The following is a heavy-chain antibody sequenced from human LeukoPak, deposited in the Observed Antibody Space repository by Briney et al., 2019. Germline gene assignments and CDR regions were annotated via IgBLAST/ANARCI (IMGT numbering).Heavy chain of an antibody. CDR2: IYHSGST. J-gene: IGHJ4*02. V-gene: IGHV4-38-2*02. CDR1: GYSISSGYY. CDR3: ARDSGPIDY. D-gene: IGHD1-14*01. Sequence: SETLSLTCTVSGYSISSGYYWGWIRQPPGKGLEWIGSIYHSGSTYYNPSLKSRVTISVDTSKNQFSLKLSSVTAADTAVYYCARDSGPIDYWGQGTLVTVSS.